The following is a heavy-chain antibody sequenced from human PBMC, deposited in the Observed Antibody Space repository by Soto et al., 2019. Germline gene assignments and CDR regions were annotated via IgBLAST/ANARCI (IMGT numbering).Heavy chain of an antibody. J-gene: IGHJ5*02. CDR3: ARHYNWNDRSHWFDP. CDR2: IYYSGST. Sequence: SETLSLTCTVSGGSISSSSYYWGWIRQPPGKGLEWIGSIYYSGSTYYNPSLKSRVTISVETSKNQFSLKLSSVTAADTAVYYCARHYNWNDRSHWFDPWGQGTLVTVSS. CDR1: GGSISSSSYY. D-gene: IGHD1-20*01. V-gene: IGHV4-39*01.